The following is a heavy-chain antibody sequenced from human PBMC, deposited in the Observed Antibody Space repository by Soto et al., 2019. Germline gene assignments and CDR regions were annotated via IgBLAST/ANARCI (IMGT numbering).Heavy chain of an antibody. D-gene: IGHD6-6*01. J-gene: IGHJ3*02. V-gene: IGHV4-4*02. CDR2: IYHSGST. CDR1: GGSISSSNW. Sequence: PSETLSLTCAVSGGSISSSNWWSWVRQPPGKGLEWIGEIYHSGSTNYNPSLKSRVTISVDKSKNQFSLKLSSVTAADTAVYYCARGIEYSSSSDAFDIWGQGTMVTVSS. CDR3: ARGIEYSSSSDAFDI.